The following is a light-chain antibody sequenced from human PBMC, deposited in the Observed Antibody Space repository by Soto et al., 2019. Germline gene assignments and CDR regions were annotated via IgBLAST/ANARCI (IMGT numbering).Light chain of an antibody. CDR3: QQANSFPLT. V-gene: IGKV3-15*01. CDR2: GAS. J-gene: IGKJ4*01. CDR1: QSISSS. Sequence: EIVMTQSPATLSVSPGERATLSCRASQSISSSLAWYQQKPGQAPRLLIYGASTRATNIPARFSGSGSGTEFTLTISSLQPEDFATYYCQQANSFPLTFGGGTKVDIK.